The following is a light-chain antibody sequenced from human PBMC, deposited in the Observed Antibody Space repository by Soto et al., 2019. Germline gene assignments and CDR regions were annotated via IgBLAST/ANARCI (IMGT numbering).Light chain of an antibody. CDR1: SSDVGSSNL. CDR3: CSYAGSSTWV. V-gene: IGLV2-23*02. J-gene: IGLJ2*01. CDR2: EVS. Sequence: QSALTQPASVSGSPGQSITISCTGTSSDVGSSNLVSWYQQHPGKAPKLMISEVSKRTSGVSNRFSASKSGNTASLTISGLQAEDEADYSCCSYAGSSTWVFGGGTKLTVL.